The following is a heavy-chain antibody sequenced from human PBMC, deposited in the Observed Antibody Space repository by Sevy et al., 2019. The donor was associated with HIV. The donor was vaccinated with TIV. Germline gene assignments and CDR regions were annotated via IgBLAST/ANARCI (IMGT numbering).Heavy chain of an antibody. Sequence: SETLSLTCTVSGGSISSSSYYWGWIGQPPGKGLEWIGSIYYSGSTYYNPSLKSRVTISVDTSKNQFSLKLSSVTAADTAVYYCARLDFWSGYPYFDYWGQGTLVTVSS. CDR2: IYYSGST. J-gene: IGHJ4*02. CDR3: ARLDFWSGYPYFDY. CDR1: GGSISSSSYY. D-gene: IGHD3-3*01. V-gene: IGHV4-39*01.